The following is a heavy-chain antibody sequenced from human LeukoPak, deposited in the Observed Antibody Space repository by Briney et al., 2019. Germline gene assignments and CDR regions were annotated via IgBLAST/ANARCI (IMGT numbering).Heavy chain of an antibody. CDR2: IYTSGST. CDR1: GGSVSSYY. Sequence: PSETLSLTCTVSGGSVSSYYWSWIRQPAGKGLEWIGRIYTSGSTNYNPSLKSRVTMSVDTSKNQFSLKLSSVTAADTAVYYCARDLEYQLLLGFAFDIWGQGTMVTVSS. D-gene: IGHD2-2*01. V-gene: IGHV4-4*07. J-gene: IGHJ3*02. CDR3: ARDLEYQLLLGFAFDI.